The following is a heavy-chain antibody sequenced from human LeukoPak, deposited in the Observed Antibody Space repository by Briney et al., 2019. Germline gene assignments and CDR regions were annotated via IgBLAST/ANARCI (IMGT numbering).Heavy chain of an antibody. Sequence: HTGGSLRLSCAASGFTFSSYEMNWVRQAPGKRLEWVSYISSSGSTIYYADSVKGRFTISRDNAKNSLYLQMNSLRAEDTAVYYCARDQIMAVSQRERPYYYYGMDVWGQGTTVTVSS. V-gene: IGHV3-48*03. D-gene: IGHD1-26*01. CDR2: ISSSGSTI. CDR3: ARDQIMAVSQRERPYYYYGMDV. CDR1: GFTFSSYE. J-gene: IGHJ6*02.